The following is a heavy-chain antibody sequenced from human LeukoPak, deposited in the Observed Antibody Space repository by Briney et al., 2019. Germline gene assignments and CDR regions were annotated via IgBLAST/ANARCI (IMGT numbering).Heavy chain of an antibody. V-gene: IGHV4-4*07. D-gene: IGHD2-2*01. Sequence: SETLSLTCTVPGGSISSYYWSWIRQPAGKGLEWIGRIYSSGSTNYNPSLKSRVTMSVDTSKNQFSLKLSSVTAADTAVYYCARGQYHLLYWYFDLWGRGTLVTVSS. J-gene: IGHJ2*01. CDR3: ARGQYHLLYWYFDL. CDR1: GGSISSYY. CDR2: IYSSGST.